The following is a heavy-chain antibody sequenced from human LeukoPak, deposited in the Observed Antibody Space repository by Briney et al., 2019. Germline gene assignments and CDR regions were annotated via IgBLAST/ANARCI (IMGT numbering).Heavy chain of an antibody. D-gene: IGHD2-2*02. Sequence: SETLSLTCAVSGYSISSGYYWGWIRQPPGKGLVWIGSIYHSGSTYYNPPLKSRVTISVDTSKNQFSLKLSSVTAADTAVYYCARPSLVPAAIMNWGQGTLVTVSS. J-gene: IGHJ4*02. CDR1: GYSISSGYY. CDR2: IYHSGST. V-gene: IGHV4-38-2*01. CDR3: ARPSLVPAAIMN.